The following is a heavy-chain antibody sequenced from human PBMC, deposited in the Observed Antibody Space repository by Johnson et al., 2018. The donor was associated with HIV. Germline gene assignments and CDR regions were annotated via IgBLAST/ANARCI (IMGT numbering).Heavy chain of an antibody. CDR2: ISYDGNNK. V-gene: IGHV3-30*04. Sequence: QVQLVESGGGVVQPGRSLRLSCVVSGFTFSSYPMHWVRQAPGKGLEWVAIISYDGNNKYYADSVKGRFTISRDNSKNTLYLQMNSLTPEDTAVYYCARERIYGDDAFDIWGQGTLVTVSS. J-gene: IGHJ3*02. D-gene: IGHD4-17*01. CDR1: GFTFSSYP. CDR3: ARERIYGDDAFDI.